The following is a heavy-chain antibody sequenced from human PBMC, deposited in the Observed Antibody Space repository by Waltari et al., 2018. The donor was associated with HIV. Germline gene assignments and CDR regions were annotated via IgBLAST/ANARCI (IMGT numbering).Heavy chain of an antibody. CDR1: GFRFRGCG. J-gene: IGHJ5*02. V-gene: IGHV3-30*18. Sequence: QVKLVESGGGVVQPGRSLILSCAASGFRFRGCGMTWVRQAPGKGLEWVAVISYDGSNKYYADSVKGRFTISRDNSKNTLYLQMNSLRAEDTAVYYCAKDYFVVVTATGPFDPWGQGTLVTVSS. CDR3: AKDYFVVVTATGPFDP. D-gene: IGHD2-21*02. CDR2: ISYDGSNK.